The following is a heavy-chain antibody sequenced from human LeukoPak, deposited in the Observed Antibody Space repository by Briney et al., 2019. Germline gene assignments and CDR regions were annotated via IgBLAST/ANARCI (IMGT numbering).Heavy chain of an antibody. CDR2: ISGSGGTT. D-gene: IGHD3-16*01. Sequence: QAGGSLRLSCAASGFTFSSYAMNWVRQAPGKGLEWVSVISGSGGTTYYADSVKGRFTISRDNSKNILYLQMNSLRAEDTAVYYCAKRVGGVNNLDYWGQGTLVTVSS. CDR3: AKRVGGVNNLDY. CDR1: GFTFSSYA. J-gene: IGHJ4*02. V-gene: IGHV3-23*01.